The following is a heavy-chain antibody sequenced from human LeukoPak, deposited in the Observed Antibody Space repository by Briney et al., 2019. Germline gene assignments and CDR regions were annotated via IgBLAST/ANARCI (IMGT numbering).Heavy chain of an antibody. D-gene: IGHD3-22*01. CDR2: IYYSGST. CDR1: GGSISSGGYY. J-gene: IGHJ4*02. CDR3: ATQEYDSSGYSHY. V-gene: IGHV4-30-4*08. Sequence: SETLSLTCTVSGGSISSGGYYWSWIRQPPGKGLEWIGYIYYSGSTYYNPSLKSRVTISVDTSKNQFSLKLSSVTAADTAVYYCATQEYDSSGYSHYWGQGTLVTVSS.